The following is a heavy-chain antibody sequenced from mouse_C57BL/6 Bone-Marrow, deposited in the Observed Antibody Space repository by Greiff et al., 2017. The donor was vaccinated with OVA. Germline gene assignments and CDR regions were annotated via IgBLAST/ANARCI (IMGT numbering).Heavy chain of an antibody. D-gene: IGHD2-4*01. V-gene: IGHV4-1*01. CDR1: GIDFSRYW. Sequence: AASGIDFSRYWMSWVRRAPGKGLEWIGEINPDSSTINYAPSLKDKFIISRDNAKNTLYLQMSKVRSEDTALYYCARPRYDYAWFAYWGQGTLVTVSA. CDR3: ARPRYDYAWFAY. J-gene: IGHJ3*01. CDR2: INPDSSTI.